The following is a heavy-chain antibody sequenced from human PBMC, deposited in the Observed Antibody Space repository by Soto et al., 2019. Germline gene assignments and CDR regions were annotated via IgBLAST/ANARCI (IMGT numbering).Heavy chain of an antibody. V-gene: IGHV3-30*18. CDR3: AKSTVGATGWFDP. Sequence: QVQLVESGGGVVQPGRSLRLSCAASGFTFSSYGMHWVRQAPGKGLEWVAVISYDGSNKYYADSVKGRFTISRDNSKNTLYLQMNSLRAEDTAVYYCAKSTVGATGWFDPWGQGTLVTVSS. D-gene: IGHD1-26*01. CDR2: ISYDGSNK. CDR1: GFTFSSYG. J-gene: IGHJ5*02.